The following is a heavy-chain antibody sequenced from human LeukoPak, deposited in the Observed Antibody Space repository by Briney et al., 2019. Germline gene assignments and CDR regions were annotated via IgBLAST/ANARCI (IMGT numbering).Heavy chain of an antibody. D-gene: IGHD3-22*01. CDR1: GFTFRTDG. CDR3: AKADPLYYYDSSGPLAY. J-gene: IGHJ4*02. V-gene: IGHV3-33*06. CDR2: IWSDGSNK. Sequence: GGSQRLSCAASGFTFRTDGMHWVRQAPGKGLEWVANIWSDGSNKNYADSVKGRFTISRDNSKNTLFLQMNSLRAEDTAVYYCAKADPLYYYDSSGPLAYWGQGTLVTVSS.